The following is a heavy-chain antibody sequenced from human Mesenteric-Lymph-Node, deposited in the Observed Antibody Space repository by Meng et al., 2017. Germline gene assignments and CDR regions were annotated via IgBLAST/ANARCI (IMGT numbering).Heavy chain of an antibody. CDR1: GFIFSNYW. D-gene: IGHD4-17*01. Sequence: GGSLRLSCAASGFIFSNYWMHWVRQGPGKGPVWVSRINGDGRRTNYADSVKGRFTISRDNAKNTVYLQINSLRVEDTAVYYCARVRDDYGDQIHYYYYGMDVWGQGTTVTVSS. V-gene: IGHV3-74*01. CDR2: INGDGRRT. CDR3: ARVRDDYGDQIHYYYYGMDV. J-gene: IGHJ6*02.